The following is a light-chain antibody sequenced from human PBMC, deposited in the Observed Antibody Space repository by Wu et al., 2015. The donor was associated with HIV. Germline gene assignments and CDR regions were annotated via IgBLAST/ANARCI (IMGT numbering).Light chain of an antibody. CDR1: QPVDNNN. CDR2: GVF. Sequence: ETVLTQSPGTLSLSPGERATLSCRASQPVDNNNLAWYQQRPDQAPRLLIYGVFNRATGIPDRFSGSGSGTDFTLTISRLEPEDFAVYYCQQRSNWPPKLTFGGGTKVEIK. V-gene: IGKV3D-20*02. CDR3: QQRSNWPPKLT. J-gene: IGKJ4*01.